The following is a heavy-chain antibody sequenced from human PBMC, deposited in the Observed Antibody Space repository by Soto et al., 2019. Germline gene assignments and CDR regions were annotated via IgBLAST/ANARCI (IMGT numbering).Heavy chain of an antibody. Sequence: SRTLSLACAISGDSVSSNSAAWNWIRQSPSRGLEWLGRTYYRSKWYNDYAVSVKSRITINPDTSKNQFSLQLNSVTPEDTAVYYCATRSSSWFNDAFDSWGQGTMVTVSS. J-gene: IGHJ3*02. D-gene: IGHD6-13*01. CDR3: ATRSSSWFNDAFDS. CDR1: GDSVSSNSAA. CDR2: TYYRSKWYN. V-gene: IGHV6-1*01.